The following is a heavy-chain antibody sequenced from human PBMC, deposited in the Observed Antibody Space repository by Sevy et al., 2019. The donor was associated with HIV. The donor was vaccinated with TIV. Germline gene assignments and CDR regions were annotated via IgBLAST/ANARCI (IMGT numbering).Heavy chain of an antibody. CDR1: GGSISSYY. V-gene: IGHV4-59*01. CDR3: ARDRAVFGVENAGGYYDYGMDV. J-gene: IGHJ6*02. D-gene: IGHD3-3*01. Sequence: SETLSLTCTVSGGSISSYYRSWIRQPPGKGLEWIGYIYYSGSTNYNPSLKSRVTISVDTSKNQFSLKLSSVTAADTAVYYCARDRAVFGVENAGGYYDYGMDVWGQGTTVTVSS. CDR2: IYYSGST.